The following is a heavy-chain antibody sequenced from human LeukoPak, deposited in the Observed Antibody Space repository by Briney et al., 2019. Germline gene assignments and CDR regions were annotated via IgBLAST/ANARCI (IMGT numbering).Heavy chain of an antibody. CDR1: VYTFTGYY. CDR3: AREKKVIAAAGTLDY. CDR2: INPNSGGT. Sequence: SLKVSCKSSVYTFTGYYMHWERHEPGQGLEWGGSINPNSGGTNYAQKFQGRVTMTRDTSISTAYMELSRLRSDDTAVYYCAREKKVIAAAGTLDYWGQGTLVTVSS. D-gene: IGHD6-13*01. J-gene: IGHJ4*02. V-gene: IGHV1-2*02.